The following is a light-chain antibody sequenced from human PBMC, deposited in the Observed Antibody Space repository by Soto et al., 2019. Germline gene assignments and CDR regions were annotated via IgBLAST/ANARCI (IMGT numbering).Light chain of an antibody. J-gene: IGKJ1*01. CDR3: QQYIRYWT. CDR2: KAS. V-gene: IGKV1-5*03. CDR1: QSVSTW. Sequence: DIQMTQSPSTLSASVGDRVTITCRASQSVSTWLAWYQQKPGQAPKLLIDKASTLESGVPSRFSGSGSGTEFTLTINGLQPDDFAAYYCQQYIRYWTFGQGTTVEVK.